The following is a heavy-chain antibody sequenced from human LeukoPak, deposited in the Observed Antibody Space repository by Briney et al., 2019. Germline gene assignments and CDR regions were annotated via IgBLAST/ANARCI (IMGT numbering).Heavy chain of an antibody. V-gene: IGHV4-34*01. Sequence: SATLSLTCAVYGGSFSGYYWSWIRQPPGKGLEWIGEINHSGSTNYNPSLKSRVTISVDTSKNQFSLKLSSVTAADTAVYYCARPRRTYSSGQLYFDYWGQGTLVTVSS. D-gene: IGHD6-19*01. J-gene: IGHJ4*02. CDR1: GGSFSGYY. CDR3: ARPRRTYSSGQLYFDY. CDR2: INHSGST.